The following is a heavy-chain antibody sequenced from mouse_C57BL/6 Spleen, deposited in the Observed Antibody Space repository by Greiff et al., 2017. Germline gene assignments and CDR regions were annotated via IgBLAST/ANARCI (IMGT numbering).Heavy chain of an antibody. CDR3: TEDYGSNFDY. CDR1: GFTFSNYW. Sequence: EVKLMESGGGLVQPGGSMKLSCVASGFTFSNYWMNWVRQSPEKGLEWVAQIRLKSDNYATHYAESVKGRFTISRDDSKSSVYLQMNNLRAEDTGIYYCTEDYGSNFDYWGQGTTLTVSS. CDR2: IRLKSDNYAT. D-gene: IGHD1-1*01. V-gene: IGHV6-3*01. J-gene: IGHJ2*01.